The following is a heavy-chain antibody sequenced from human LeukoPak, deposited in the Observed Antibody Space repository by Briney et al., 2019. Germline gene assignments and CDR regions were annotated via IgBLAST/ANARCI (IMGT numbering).Heavy chain of an antibody. J-gene: IGHJ4*02. D-gene: IGHD3-9*01. CDR3: ARVVGGLTGYPDY. CDR2: IYSGGST. V-gene: IGHV3-66*01. Sequence: GGSLRLSCAASGFTVSSNYMSWVRQAPGKGLEWVSVIYSGGSTYYADSVKGRFTISRDNSKNTLYLQMNSLRAEDTAVYYCARVVGGLTGYPDYWGQGTLVTVSS. CDR1: GFTVSSNY.